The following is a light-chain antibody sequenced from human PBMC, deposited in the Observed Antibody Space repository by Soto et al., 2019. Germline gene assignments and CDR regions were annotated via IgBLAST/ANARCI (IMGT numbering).Light chain of an antibody. CDR2: AAS. CDR1: QGITNY. J-gene: IGKJ3*01. Sequence: DIQMTQSPSSLSASVGDRVTITCRASQGITNYLAWYQQKPGKVPQVLIYAASTLQSGVPSRFSASGSGTDFTRTISSLQPEDVAIYYCQKYDSAPFTFGPGTKVDIK. CDR3: QKYDSAPFT. V-gene: IGKV1-27*01.